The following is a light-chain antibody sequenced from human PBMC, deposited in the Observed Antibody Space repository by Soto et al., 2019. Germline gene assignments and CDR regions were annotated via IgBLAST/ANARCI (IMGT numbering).Light chain of an antibody. J-gene: IGKJ2*01. CDR3: QQYNSYSYT. CDR1: ESISTW. Sequence: DIQMTQSPSTLSASVGDRVTITCRASESISTWLAWFQQKPGKASKLLIYKASSLESEVPSRFTGSGSGTEFTLTISSLQPDDLATYYCQQYNSYSYTFGQGTKLEIK. CDR2: KAS. V-gene: IGKV1-5*03.